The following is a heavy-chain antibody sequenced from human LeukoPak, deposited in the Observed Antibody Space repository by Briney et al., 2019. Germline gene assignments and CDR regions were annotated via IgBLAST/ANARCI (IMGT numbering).Heavy chain of an antibody. J-gene: IGHJ6*02. CDR2: ISAYNGNT. Sequence: WASVKVSCKASGYTFTSYGISWVRQAPGQGLEWMGWISAYNGNTNYAQKLQGRVTMTTDTSTSTAYMELRSLRSDDTAVYYCARIQVNWYGEVTPLSPPNYGMDVWGQGTTVIVSS. CDR1: GYTFTSYG. D-gene: IGHD3-10*01. V-gene: IGHV1-18*01. CDR3: ARIQVNWYGEVTPLSPPNYGMDV.